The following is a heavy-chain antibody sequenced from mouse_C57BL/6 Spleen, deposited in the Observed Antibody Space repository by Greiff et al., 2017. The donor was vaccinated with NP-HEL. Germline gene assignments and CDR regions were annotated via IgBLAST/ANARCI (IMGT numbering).Heavy chain of an antibody. J-gene: IGHJ1*03. Sequence: EVQLKESGPGMVKPSQSLSLTCTVTGYSITSGYDWHWIRHFPGNKLEWMGYISYSGSTNYNPSLKSRISITHDTSKNHFFLKLNSVTTEDTATYYCARAPYYYGSPWYFDVWGTGTTVTVSS. V-gene: IGHV3-1*01. CDR3: ARAPYYYGSPWYFDV. CDR2: ISYSGST. D-gene: IGHD1-1*01. CDR1: GYSITSGYD.